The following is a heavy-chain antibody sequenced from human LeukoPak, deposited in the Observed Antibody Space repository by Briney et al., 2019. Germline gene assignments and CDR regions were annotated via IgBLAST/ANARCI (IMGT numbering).Heavy chain of an antibody. CDR1: GGSISSGGYS. CDR3: ARGVSTLLNGFDP. Sequence: PSETLSLTCAVSGGSISSGGYSWSWIRQPPGKGLEWIGYIYHSGSTYYNPSLKSRVTMSVDRSKNQFSLKLSSVTAADTAVYYCARGVSTLLNGFDPWGQGTLVTVSS. J-gene: IGHJ5*02. V-gene: IGHV4-30-2*01. D-gene: IGHD2-15*01. CDR2: IYHSGST.